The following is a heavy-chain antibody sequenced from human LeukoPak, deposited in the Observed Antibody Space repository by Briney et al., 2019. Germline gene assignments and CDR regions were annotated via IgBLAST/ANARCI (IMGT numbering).Heavy chain of an antibody. CDR1: GFTFSNYA. CDR2: ISGSGGST. CDR3: ATPGPYYYDSSGYRV. V-gene: IGHV3-23*01. J-gene: IGHJ4*02. Sequence: GGSLRLSCAASGFTFSNYAMSWVRQAPGKGLEWVSAISGSGGSTYYADSVKGRFTISRDNSKNTLYLQMNSLRAEDTAVYYCATPGPYYYDSSGYRVWGQGTLVTVSS. D-gene: IGHD3-22*01.